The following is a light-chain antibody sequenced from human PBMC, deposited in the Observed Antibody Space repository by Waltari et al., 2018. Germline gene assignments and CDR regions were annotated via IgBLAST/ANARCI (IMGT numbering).Light chain of an antibody. CDR1: SSHIGTNY. CDR3: GTWDSSLSGAV. V-gene: IGLV1-51*02. CDR2: ENS. Sequence: QSVLTQPPSVSAAPGQRVTIPCSGGSSHIGTNYFSWYQQFPGTAPKLLIYENSDRPSGMPGRFSGSKSGTSATLDITGLQAGDEADYYCGTWDSSLSGAVFGGGTHLTVL. J-gene: IGLJ7*01.